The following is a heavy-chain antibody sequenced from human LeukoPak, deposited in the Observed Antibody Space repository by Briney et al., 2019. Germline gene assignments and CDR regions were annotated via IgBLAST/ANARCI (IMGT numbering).Heavy chain of an antibody. CDR2: ISGSGDNT. J-gene: IGHJ4*02. Sequence: DPGGSLRLSCAASGFTFSSYAMSWVRQAPGKELEWVSGISGSGDNTYYADSVKGRFTISRDNSKNTLYVQVNSLGTEDTAAYYCAKGSYYDSSGSFYFDYWGQGTLVTVSS. D-gene: IGHD3-22*01. CDR3: AKGSYYDSSGSFYFDY. V-gene: IGHV3-23*01. CDR1: GFTFSSYA.